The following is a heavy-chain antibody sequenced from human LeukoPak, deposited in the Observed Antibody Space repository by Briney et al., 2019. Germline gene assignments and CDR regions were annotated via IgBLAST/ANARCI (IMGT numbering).Heavy chain of an antibody. D-gene: IGHD1-26*01. CDR1: GGTFSSYA. CDR2: IIPIFGIA. Sequence: ASVKVSCKASGGTFSSYAISWVRQAPGQGLEWMGRIIPIFGIANYAQKFQGRVTITADKPTSTAYMELSSLRSEDTAVYYCARDARELPFDYWGQGTLVTISS. V-gene: IGHV1-69*04. CDR3: ARDARELPFDY. J-gene: IGHJ4*02.